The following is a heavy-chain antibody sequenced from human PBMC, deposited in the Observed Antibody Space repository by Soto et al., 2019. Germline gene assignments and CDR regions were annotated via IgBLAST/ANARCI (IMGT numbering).Heavy chain of an antibody. CDR2: VNYSGST. CDR1: GGSISSGGDY. J-gene: IGHJ3*02. CDR3: AREVCAPPDAFDI. Sequence: QVQLQESGPGLVKPSQTLSLTCTVSGGSISSGGDYWSWIRQEPGKGLEWIGYVNYSGSTYYNPSLKSRVTLSVDTYKNQLSLKLSSVTDAETAVYYCAREVCAPPDAFDIWGQGTLVTVSS. V-gene: IGHV4-31*03. D-gene: IGHD3-16*01.